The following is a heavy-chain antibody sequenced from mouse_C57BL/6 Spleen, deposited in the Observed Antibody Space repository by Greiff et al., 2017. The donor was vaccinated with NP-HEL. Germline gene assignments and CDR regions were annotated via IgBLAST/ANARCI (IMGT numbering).Heavy chain of an antibody. D-gene: IGHD5-5*01. CDR1: GYTFTSYW. CDR3: ARPLPEAY. Sequence: QVHVKQSGAELAKPGASVKLSCKASGYTFTSYWMHWVKQRPGQGLEWIGYINPSSGYTKYNQKFKDKATLTADKPSSTAYMQLSSLTYEDSAVYYCARPLPEAYWGQGTLVTVSA. J-gene: IGHJ3*01. CDR2: INPSSGYT. V-gene: IGHV1-7*01.